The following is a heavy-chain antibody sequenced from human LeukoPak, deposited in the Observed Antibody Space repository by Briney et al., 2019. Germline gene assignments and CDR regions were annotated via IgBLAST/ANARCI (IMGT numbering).Heavy chain of an antibody. J-gene: IGHJ5*02. V-gene: IGHV3-23*01. CDR3: AKDPGASTGWFDP. CDR1: GFTFEDHV. D-gene: IGHD3-10*01. Sequence: GGSLTLSCAASGFTFEDHVMHWVRQAPGKGLEWVSAISGSGGSTYYADSVKGRVTISRDNSKNTLYLQMNSLRAEDTAVYYCAKDPGASTGWFDPWGQGALVTVSS. CDR2: ISGSGGST.